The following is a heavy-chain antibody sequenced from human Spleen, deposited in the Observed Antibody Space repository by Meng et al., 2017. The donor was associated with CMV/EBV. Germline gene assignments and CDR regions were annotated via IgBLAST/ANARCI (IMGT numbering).Heavy chain of an antibody. CDR3: ARVQGMHCSSTSCYPGYYYYYGMDV. V-gene: IGHV4-34*01. CDR2: INHSGST. Sequence: SWVRQPPGKGLEWIGEINHSGSTNYNPSLKSRVTISVDTSKNQFSLKLSSVTAADTAVYYCARVQGMHCSSTSCYPGYYYYYGMDVWGQGTTVTVSS. J-gene: IGHJ6*02. D-gene: IGHD2-2*01.